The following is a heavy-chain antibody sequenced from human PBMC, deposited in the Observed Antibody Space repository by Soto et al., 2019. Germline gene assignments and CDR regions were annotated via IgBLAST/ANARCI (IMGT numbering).Heavy chain of an antibody. V-gene: IGHV3-23*01. CDR2: ISGSGGST. Sequence: GGSLRLSCAASGFTFSSYAMSWVRQAPGKGLEWVSAISGSGGSTCYADSVKGRFTISRDNSKNTLYLQMNSLRAEDTAVYYCAKSRITGTTWEALDYWGQGTLVTVSS. D-gene: IGHD1-7*01. J-gene: IGHJ4*02. CDR3: AKSRITGTTWEALDY. CDR1: GFTFSSYA.